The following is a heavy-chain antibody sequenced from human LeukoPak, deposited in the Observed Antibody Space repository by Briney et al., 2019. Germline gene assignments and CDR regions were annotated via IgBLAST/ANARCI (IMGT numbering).Heavy chain of an antibody. CDR1: GFTFSSYG. CDR3: AKWDTYYDSSGYYFY. CDR2: ISGSGGST. V-gene: IGHV3-23*01. D-gene: IGHD3-22*01. J-gene: IGHJ4*02. Sequence: GGTLRLSCAGSGFTFSSYGMSCVRQAPGKGLEWVSAISGSGGSTYYADSVKGRFTISRDNSKNTLYLQMNSLRAEDTAVYYCAKWDTYYDSSGYYFYWGQGTLVTVSS.